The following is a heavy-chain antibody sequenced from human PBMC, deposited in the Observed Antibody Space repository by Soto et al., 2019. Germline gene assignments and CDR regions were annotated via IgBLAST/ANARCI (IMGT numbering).Heavy chain of an antibody. CDR3: ARSVVGATLDY. CDR2: IYYSGST. D-gene: IGHD1-26*01. V-gene: IGHV4-61*01. J-gene: IGHJ4*02. CDR1: AGSVSSGSYS. Sequence: QVQLQDPGPGLVKPSETLSLTCTVSAGSVSSGSYSWSWIRKPPGKGLEGIGYIYYSGSTTSNPSLKSRVTISVDTSKNQFSLKLSSVTAADTAVYYCARSVVGATLDYWGQGTLVTVSS.